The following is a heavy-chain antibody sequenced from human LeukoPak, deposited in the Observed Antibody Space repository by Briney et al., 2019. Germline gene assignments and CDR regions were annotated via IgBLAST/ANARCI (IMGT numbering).Heavy chain of an antibody. J-gene: IGHJ4*02. CDR1: GLITDDYA. V-gene: IGHV3-43*02. CDR3: ARESERSGWYDY. CDR2: ISGDGGST. D-gene: IGHD6-13*01. Sequence: PWGSLRLSCAAPGLITDDYAIHWVRQAPGKGLEWVSLISGDGGSTFYADSVRGRFTISRDNSKNSLSLQMSSLRSEDTALYFCARESERSGWYDYWGQGTLVTVSS.